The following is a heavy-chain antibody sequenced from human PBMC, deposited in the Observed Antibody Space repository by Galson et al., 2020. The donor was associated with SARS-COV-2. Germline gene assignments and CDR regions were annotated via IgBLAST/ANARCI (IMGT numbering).Heavy chain of an antibody. J-gene: IGHJ6*02. Sequence: GGSLRLSCAASGFTFSSYEMNWVRQAPGKGLEWVSYISSSGSTIYYADSVKGRFTISRDNAKNSLYLQMNSLRAEDTAVYYCARGAATHTHFYYYYYGMDVWGQGTTVTVSS. V-gene: IGHV3-48*03. CDR1: GFTFSSYE. CDR2: ISSSGSTI. D-gene: IGHD2-15*01. CDR3: ARGAATHTHFYYYYYGMDV.